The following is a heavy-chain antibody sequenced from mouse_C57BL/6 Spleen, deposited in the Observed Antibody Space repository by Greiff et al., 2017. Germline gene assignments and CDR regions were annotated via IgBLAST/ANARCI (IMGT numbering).Heavy chain of an antibody. CDR1: GYSFTDYN. CDR2: INPNYGTT. CDR3: ARPYYGSSPGFAY. Sequence: VQLKQSGPELVKPGASVKISCKASGYSFTDYNMNWVKQSNGKSLEWIGVINPNYGTTSYNQKFKGKATLTVDQSSSTAYMQLNSLTSEDSAVYYWARPYYGSSPGFAYWGQGTLVTVSA. V-gene: IGHV1-39*01. D-gene: IGHD1-1*01. J-gene: IGHJ3*01.